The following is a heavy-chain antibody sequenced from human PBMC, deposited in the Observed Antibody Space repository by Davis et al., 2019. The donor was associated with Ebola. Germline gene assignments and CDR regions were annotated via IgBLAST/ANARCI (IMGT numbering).Heavy chain of an antibody. CDR3: ARGAVAGLPFDY. D-gene: IGHD6-19*01. J-gene: IGHJ4*02. CDR1: GGSISSSSYY. Sequence: SETLSLTCTVPGGSISSSSYYWGWIRQPPGKGLEWLGEINHSGSTNYNPSLKSRVTISVDTSKNQFSLKLSSVTAADTAVYYCARGAVAGLPFDYWGQGTLVTVSS. CDR2: INHSGST. V-gene: IGHV4-39*07.